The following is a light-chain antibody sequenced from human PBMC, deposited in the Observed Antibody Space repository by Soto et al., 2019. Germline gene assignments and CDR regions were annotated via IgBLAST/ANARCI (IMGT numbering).Light chain of an antibody. CDR2: EVS. CDR1: SSDVGGYNY. CDR3: SSYAGSYSVV. V-gene: IGLV2-11*01. J-gene: IGLJ2*01. Sequence: QSALTQARSVSGSPGQSVTISCTGTSSDVGGYNYVSWYQQYPGKTPKLMIYEVSRRPSGVPDRFSGSKSGNTASLTISGIQAEDEADYYCSSYAGSYSVVFGGGTKVTVL.